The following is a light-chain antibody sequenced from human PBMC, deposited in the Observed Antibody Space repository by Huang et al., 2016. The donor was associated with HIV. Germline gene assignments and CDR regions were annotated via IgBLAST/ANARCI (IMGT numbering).Light chain of an antibody. V-gene: IGKV3-15*01. CDR3: QLYESWPPLT. J-gene: IGKJ4*01. Sequence: EIVMTQSPDTLSVSPGERATLSCRASQSVRDKLAWYQQKPGQAPRLLLHATSTRAAGVPARVSGSGSGTEFTLTISSLQSEDCGVYYCQLYESWPPLTFGGGTKVEIK. CDR2: ATS. CDR1: QSVRDK.